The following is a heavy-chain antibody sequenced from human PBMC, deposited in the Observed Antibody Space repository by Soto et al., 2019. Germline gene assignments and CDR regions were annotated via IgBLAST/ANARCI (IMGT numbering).Heavy chain of an antibody. V-gene: IGHV3-66*01. CDR1: GFTVSNNY. D-gene: IGHD3-16*01. CDR2: IQDGDSI. Sequence: EVLLEESGGGFVQPGGSLRLSCAASGFTVSNNYMTWVRQAPGKGLEWVAVIQDGDSISYADSVSDRFTISRDNSKNTVFLEMNNLRPEDTAVYFCARGEGSRSNALGHWGQGTLVTVSS. J-gene: IGHJ4*02. CDR3: ARGEGSRSNALGH.